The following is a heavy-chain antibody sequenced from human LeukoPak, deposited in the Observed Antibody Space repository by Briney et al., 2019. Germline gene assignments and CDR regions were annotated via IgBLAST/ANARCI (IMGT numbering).Heavy chain of an antibody. V-gene: IGHV4-4*07. CDR2: LHPSGAT. J-gene: IGHJ3*02. CDR1: GSSISGYY. CDR3: ARDPAKYQLPPSHAFDI. D-gene: IGHD2-2*01. Sequence: SETLSLTCTVSGSSISGYYWNWIRQPAGKGLEWIGRLHPSGATNYNPSLKSRVTISVDTSKNQFSLKLSSVTAADTAVYYCARDPAKYQLPPSHAFDIWGQGTMVTVSS.